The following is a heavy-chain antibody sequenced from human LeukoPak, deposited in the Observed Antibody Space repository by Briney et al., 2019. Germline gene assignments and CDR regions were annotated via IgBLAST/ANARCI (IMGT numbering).Heavy chain of an antibody. CDR1: GYTFTDYY. D-gene: IGHD6-13*01. Sequence: ASVKVSCKVSGYTFTDYYMHWVQQAPGKGLEWMGLVDPEDGETIYAEKFQGRVTITADTSTDTAYMEPSSLRSEDTAVYYCATVHSSSWYFAIDYWGQGTLVTVSS. J-gene: IGHJ4*02. V-gene: IGHV1-69-2*01. CDR2: VDPEDGET. CDR3: ATVHSSSWYFAIDY.